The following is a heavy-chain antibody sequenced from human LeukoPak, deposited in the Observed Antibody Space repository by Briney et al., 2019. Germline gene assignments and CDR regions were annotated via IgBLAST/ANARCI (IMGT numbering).Heavy chain of an antibody. CDR1: EFTFSDYY. V-gene: IGHV3-11*01. Sequence: GGSLRLSCEASEFTFSDYYMSWIRQAPGKGLEWTSYISDSAINTHYADSVKGRFTISRDNAKKLLVLEMKSLRSEDTAVYYCAAYYGSGSVNYYRGMDIWGQGTTVTVSS. D-gene: IGHD3-10*01. J-gene: IGHJ6*02. CDR2: ISDSAINT. CDR3: AAYYGSGSVNYYRGMDI.